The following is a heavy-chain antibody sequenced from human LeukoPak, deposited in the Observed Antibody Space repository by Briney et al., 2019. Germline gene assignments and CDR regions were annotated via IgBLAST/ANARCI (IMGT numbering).Heavy chain of an antibody. J-gene: IGHJ4*02. V-gene: IGHV3-7*01. Sequence: GGSLRLSCVASGFSFRRSWMSWVRQAAGKGVEWVANIKVDGSEKHYLDSVEGRFIISRDNAKNSLHLQMNNLRAEDTAEYYCVRDGPFGSGTFGYWAQGTLVSVSS. D-gene: IGHD3-10*01. CDR2: IKVDGSEK. CDR1: GFSFRRSW. CDR3: VRDGPFGSGTFGY.